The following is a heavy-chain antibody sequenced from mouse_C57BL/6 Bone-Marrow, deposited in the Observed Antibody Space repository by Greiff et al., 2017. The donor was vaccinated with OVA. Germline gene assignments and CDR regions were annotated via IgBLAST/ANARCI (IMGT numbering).Heavy chain of an antibody. CDR3: ASPSIVTTRYYAMDY. D-gene: IGHD2-5*01. J-gene: IGHJ4*01. V-gene: IGHV5-2*01. CDR2: INSDGGST. Sequence: EVKLVESRGGLVQPGESLKLSCESNEYEFPSHDMSWVRKTPEKRLELVAAINSDGGSTYYPDTMERRFIISRDNTKKTLYLQMSSLRSEDTALYYCASPSIVTTRYYAMDYWGQGTSVTVSS. CDR1: EYEFPSHD.